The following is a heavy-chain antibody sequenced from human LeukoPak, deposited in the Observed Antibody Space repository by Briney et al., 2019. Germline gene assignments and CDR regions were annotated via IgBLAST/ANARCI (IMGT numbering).Heavy chain of an antibody. V-gene: IGHV4-39*07. CDR3: ARDGYSGSYGVDY. J-gene: IGHJ4*02. D-gene: IGHD1-26*01. Sequence: SETLSLTCTVSGGSISSSSYYWGWIRQPPGKGLEWIGSIYYSGSTYYNPSLKSRVTISVDTSKNQFSLKLSSVTAADTAVYYCARDGYSGSYGVDYWGQGTLVTVSS. CDR1: GGSISSSSYY. CDR2: IYYSGST.